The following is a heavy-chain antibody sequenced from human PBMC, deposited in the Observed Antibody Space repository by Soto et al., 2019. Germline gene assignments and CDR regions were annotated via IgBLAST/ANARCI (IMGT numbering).Heavy chain of an antibody. CDR2: IWYEGSKK. V-gene: IGHV3-33*01. CDR1: GFTFSSYG. D-gene: IGHD3-10*01. CDR3: ARSGRGGLLPWYFDY. J-gene: IGHJ4*01. Sequence: QVQLVESGGGVVRPGRSLRLYCAASGFTFSSYGMHWVRQAPGKGLEWVAVIWYEGSKKYYADSVEGRFTISRDNSKNTLYLQMNSLRADDTAVYYCARSGRGGLLPWYFDYWGHGTLVTVSS.